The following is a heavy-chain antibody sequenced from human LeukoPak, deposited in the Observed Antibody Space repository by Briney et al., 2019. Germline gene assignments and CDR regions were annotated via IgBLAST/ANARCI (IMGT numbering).Heavy chain of an antibody. V-gene: IGHV4-39*07. CDR2: INHSGST. D-gene: IGHD1-26*01. Sequence: SETLSLTCTVSGGSISSSSYYWSWIRQPPGKGLEWIGEINHSGSTNYNPSLKSRVTISVDTSKNQFSLKLSSVTAADTAVYYCAREGDSGSSQDRYNWFDPWGQGTLVTVSS. CDR3: AREGDSGSSQDRYNWFDP. J-gene: IGHJ5*02. CDR1: GGSISSSSYY.